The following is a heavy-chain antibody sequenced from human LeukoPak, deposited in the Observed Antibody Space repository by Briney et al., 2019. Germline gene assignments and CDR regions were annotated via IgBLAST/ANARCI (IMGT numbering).Heavy chain of an antibody. D-gene: IGHD5-12*01. V-gene: IGHV3-66*01. Sequence: PGGSLRLSCAASEFSVGSNYMTWVRQAPGKGLEWVSDISGSGGSTYYADSVKGRFTISRDNSKNTLYLQMNSLRAEDTAVYYCARGPSGYHNTGGQGTLVTVSS. CDR2: ISGSGGST. CDR1: EFSVGSNY. CDR3: ARGPSGYHNT. J-gene: IGHJ4*02.